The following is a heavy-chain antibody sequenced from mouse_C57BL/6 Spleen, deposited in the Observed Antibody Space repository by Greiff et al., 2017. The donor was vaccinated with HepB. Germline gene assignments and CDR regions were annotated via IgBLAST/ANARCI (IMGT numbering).Heavy chain of an antibody. V-gene: IGHV1-26*01. CDR3: ARSITTDYFDY. CDR2: INTNNGGT. Sequence: EVQLQQSGPELVKPGASVKISCKASGYTFTDYYMNWVKQSHGKSLEWIGDINTNNGGTSYNQKFKGKATLTVDKSFSTAYMELRSLTSEDSAVYYWARSITTDYFDYWGQGTTLTVSS. D-gene: IGHD1-1*01. J-gene: IGHJ2*01. CDR1: GYTFTDYY.